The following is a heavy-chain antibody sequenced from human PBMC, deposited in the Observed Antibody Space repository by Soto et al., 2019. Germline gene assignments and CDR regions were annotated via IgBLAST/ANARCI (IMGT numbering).Heavy chain of an antibody. Sequence: PGGSLRLSCAASGFTFSSYGMNWVRQAPGKGLEWVSAISGSGGSTYYADSVKGRFTISRDNSKNTLYLQMNSLRAEDTAVYYCAKDWAVVVVAATRREPEAGQVDYWGQGTLVTVSS. J-gene: IGHJ4*02. CDR1: GFTFSSYG. CDR2: ISGSGGST. CDR3: AKDWAVVVVAATRREPEAGQVDY. V-gene: IGHV3-23*01. D-gene: IGHD2-15*01.